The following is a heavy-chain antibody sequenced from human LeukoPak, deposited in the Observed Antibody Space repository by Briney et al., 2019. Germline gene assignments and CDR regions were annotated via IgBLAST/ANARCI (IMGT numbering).Heavy chain of an antibody. CDR1: GYSFTSYD. V-gene: IGHV1-8*01. CDR2: MNPNTGNT. D-gene: IGHD1-14*01. Sequence: ASVKVSCKASGYSFTSYDINWVRQAPGQGLEWIGYMNPNTGNTGCAQKFQGRVTLTRDTSISTAYMELSSLTSEDTAVYYCATTLRNNPPWGQGTLVTVSS. J-gene: IGHJ5*02. CDR3: ATTLRNNPP.